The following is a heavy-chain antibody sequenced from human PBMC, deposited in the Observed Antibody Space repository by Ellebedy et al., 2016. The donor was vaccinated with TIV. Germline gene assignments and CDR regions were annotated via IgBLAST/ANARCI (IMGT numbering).Heavy chain of an antibody. CDR1: GFTFSSNG. CDR3: ARAGGGLLEWLTQDYFDY. CDR2: ISSSISSI. J-gene: IGHJ4*02. Sequence: PGGSLRLSCAASGFTFSSNGMNWVRQPPGKGLEWVSYISSSISSIYYADFVKGRFTISRDNAKNSLYLQMNSLRAEDTAVYNCARAGGGLLEWLTQDYFDYWGQGTLGTVSS. V-gene: IGHV3-48*01. D-gene: IGHD3-3*01.